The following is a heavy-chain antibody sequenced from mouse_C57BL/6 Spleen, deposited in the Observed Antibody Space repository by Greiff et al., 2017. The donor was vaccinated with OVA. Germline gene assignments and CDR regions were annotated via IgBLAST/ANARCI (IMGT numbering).Heavy chain of an antibody. CDR1: GFSLTSYG. CDR3: AKKGFYAMDY. V-gene: IGHV2-4*01. CDR2: IWSGGST. Sequence: VQGVESGPGLVQPSQSLSITCTVSGFSLTSYGVHWVRQPPGKGLEWLGVIWSGGSTDYNAAFISRLSISKDNSKSQVFFKMNSLQADDTAIYYCAKKGFYAMDYWGQGTSVTVSS. J-gene: IGHJ4*01.